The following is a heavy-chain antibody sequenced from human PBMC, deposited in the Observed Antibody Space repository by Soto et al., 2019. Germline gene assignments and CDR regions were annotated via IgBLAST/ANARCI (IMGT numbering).Heavy chain of an antibody. CDR2: IIPILGIA. D-gene: IGHD4-17*01. CDR1: SGYT. Sequence: SGYTMSWVRQAPGQGLEWMGRIIPILGIANYAQKFQGRVTITADKSTSTAYMELSSLRSEDTAVYYCARDVDYPPFDPWGQGTLVTVSS. CDR3: ARDVDYPPFDP. J-gene: IGHJ5*02. V-gene: IGHV1-69*04.